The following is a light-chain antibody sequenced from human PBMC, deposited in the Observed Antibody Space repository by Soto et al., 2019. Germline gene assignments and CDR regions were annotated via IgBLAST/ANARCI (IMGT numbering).Light chain of an antibody. Sequence: EIVFTQSPCTLSLSPGERATLSCRASQSVSSTYLAWYQQKPGQSPRLLIYGASSRATGIPDRFSGSGSGTDFTLTISRLEPEDFAVYYCQHYGNSPNPFGQGTKVDIK. J-gene: IGKJ2*01. CDR3: QHYGNSPNP. CDR1: QSVSSTY. V-gene: IGKV3-20*01. CDR2: GAS.